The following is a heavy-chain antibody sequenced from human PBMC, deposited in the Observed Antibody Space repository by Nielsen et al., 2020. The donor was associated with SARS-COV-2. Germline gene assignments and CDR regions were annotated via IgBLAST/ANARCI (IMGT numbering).Heavy chain of an antibody. V-gene: IGHV1-46*01. CDR2: INPSGGST. J-gene: IGHJ6*03. Sequence: ASVKVSCKASGYTFTGHYMHWVRQAPGQGLEWMGIINPSGGSTSYAQKFQGRVTMTRDTSTSTVYMELSSLRSEDTAVYYCASSHFNDTRGNLPWDRNYYYCMEVWGKGTTVTVSS. CDR1: GYTFTGHY. D-gene: IGHD3-22*01. CDR3: ASSHFNDTRGNLPWDRNYYYCMEV.